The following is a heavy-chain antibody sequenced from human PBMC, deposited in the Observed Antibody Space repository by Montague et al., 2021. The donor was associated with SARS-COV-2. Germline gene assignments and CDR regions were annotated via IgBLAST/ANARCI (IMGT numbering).Heavy chain of an antibody. CDR3: AGDRGRFWHFDL. CDR2: IYYSGST. D-gene: IGHD5-12*01. Sequence: SETLSLTCTVSGGSISSYYWNWIRQSPGKGLEWIGYIYYSGSTKYNRSLKSRVTISVDTSKSQMSLRLNSVTAADTAVYYCAGDRGRFWHFDLWGRGTLVTVSS. J-gene: IGHJ2*01. CDR1: GGSISSYY. V-gene: IGHV4-59*01.